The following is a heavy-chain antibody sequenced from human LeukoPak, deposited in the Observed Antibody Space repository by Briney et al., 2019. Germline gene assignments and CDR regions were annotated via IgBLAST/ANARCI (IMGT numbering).Heavy chain of an antibody. V-gene: IGHV3-15*07. CDR3: TTSRFDP. J-gene: IGHJ5*02. CDR1: GGSFSGYY. CDR2: IKSKTDGGTT. Sequence: ETLSLTCAVYGGSFSGYYWSWIRQPPGKGLEWVGRIKSKTDGGTTDYAAPVKGRFTISRDDSKNTLYLQMNSLKTEDTAVYYCTTSRFDPWGQGTLVTVSS.